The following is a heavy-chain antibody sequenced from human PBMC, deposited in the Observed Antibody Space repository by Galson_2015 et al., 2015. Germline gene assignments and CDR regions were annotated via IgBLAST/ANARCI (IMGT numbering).Heavy chain of an antibody. CDR3: AKGVGVQSSTSRWGSYYYYGMDV. J-gene: IGHJ6*02. CDR1: GFTFSSYA. CDR2: ISGSGGST. D-gene: IGHD2-2*01. Sequence: SLRLSCAASGFTFSSYAMSWVRQAPGKGLEWVSAISGSGGSTYYADSVKGRFTISRDNSKNTLYLQMNSLRAEDTAVYYCAKGVGVQSSTSRWGSYYYYGMDVWGQGTTVTVSS. V-gene: IGHV3-23*01.